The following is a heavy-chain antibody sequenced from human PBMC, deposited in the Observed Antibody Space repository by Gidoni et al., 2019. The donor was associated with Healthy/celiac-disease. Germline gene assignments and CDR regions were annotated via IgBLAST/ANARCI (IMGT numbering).Heavy chain of an antibody. V-gene: IGHV5-51*01. Sequence: PGKGLEWMGIIYPGDSDTRYSPSFQGQVTISADKSISTAYLQWSSLKASDTAMYYCARQPDGSGNDYWGQGTLVTVSS. J-gene: IGHJ4*02. CDR2: IYPGDSDT. D-gene: IGHD3-10*01. CDR3: ARQPDGSGNDY.